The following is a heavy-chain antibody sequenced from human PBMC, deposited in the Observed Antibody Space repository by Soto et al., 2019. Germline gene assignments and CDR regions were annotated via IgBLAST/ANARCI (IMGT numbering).Heavy chain of an antibody. Sequence: SETLSLTCTVSGGSISSSSYYWGWIRQPPGKGLEWIGEINHSGSTNYNPSLKSRVTISVDTSKNQFSLKLSSVTAADTAVYYCARGLAGCSSTSCYAMGYYYYYYYMDVWGKGTTVTVSS. CDR2: INHSGST. CDR3: ARGLAGCSSTSCYAMGYYYYYYYMDV. CDR1: GGSISSSSYY. D-gene: IGHD2-2*01. J-gene: IGHJ6*03. V-gene: IGHV4-39*07.